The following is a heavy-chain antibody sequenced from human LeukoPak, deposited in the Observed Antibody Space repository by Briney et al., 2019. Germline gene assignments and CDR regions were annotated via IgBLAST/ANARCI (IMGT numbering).Heavy chain of an antibody. CDR2: ISAYNGNT. V-gene: IGHV1-18*01. CDR1: GYTFTSYG. D-gene: IGHD2-21*01. CDR3: ARVGVFRLFRLGYGMDV. Sequence: ASVKVSCKASGYTFTSYGISWVRQAPGQGLEWMGWISAYNGNTNCAQKLQGRVTMTTDTSTSTAYMELRSLRSDDTAVYYCARVGVFRLFRLGYGMDVWGQGTTVTVSS. J-gene: IGHJ6*02.